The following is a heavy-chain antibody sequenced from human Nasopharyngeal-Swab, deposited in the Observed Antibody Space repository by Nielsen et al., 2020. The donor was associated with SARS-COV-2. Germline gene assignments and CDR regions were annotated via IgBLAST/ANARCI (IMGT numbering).Heavy chain of an antibody. V-gene: IGHV3-9*01. D-gene: IGHD3-10*01. J-gene: IGHJ5*01. CDR2: ITWNGGA. CDR1: GFTYDDYA. Sequence: GGSLRLSCAASGFTYDDYAMHWVRQAPGKGLEWVSGITWNGGAAYSDSVKGRFTISRDNARNSLYLQMNSLRAEDTALYYCAKDPDASGSLNWFDSWGQGTLVIVSS. CDR3: AKDPDASGSLNWFDS.